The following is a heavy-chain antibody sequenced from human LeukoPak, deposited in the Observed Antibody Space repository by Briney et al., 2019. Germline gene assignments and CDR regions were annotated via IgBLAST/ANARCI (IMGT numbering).Heavy chain of an antibody. J-gene: IGHJ6*03. CDR3: ARGKFHMDV. D-gene: IGHD2-21*01. V-gene: IGHV4-34*01. CDR1: GGSFSGYY. Sequence: SETLSLTCTVYGGSFSGYYWSWIRQPPGKGLEWIWEINHSGSTNYNPSLKSRVTISVDTSKNQFSLKLSSVTAADTAVYYCARGKFHMDVWGKGTTVTVSS. CDR2: INHSGST.